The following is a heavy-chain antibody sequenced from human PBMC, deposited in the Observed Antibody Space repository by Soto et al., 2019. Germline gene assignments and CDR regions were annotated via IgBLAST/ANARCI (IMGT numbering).Heavy chain of an antibody. D-gene: IGHD6-19*01. V-gene: IGHV3-23*01. J-gene: IGHJ4*02. Sequence: PVGSLRLSCAASGFTFSNFAMSWVRQAPGKGLEWVSAISGSGTSTYDADSVKGRFSISRDNSKNTLYLQMNSLRAEDTAVYYCAKDRKSGSGWYWDYWGQGTLVTVSS. CDR3: AKDRKSGSGWYWDY. CDR2: ISGSGTST. CDR1: GFTFSNFA.